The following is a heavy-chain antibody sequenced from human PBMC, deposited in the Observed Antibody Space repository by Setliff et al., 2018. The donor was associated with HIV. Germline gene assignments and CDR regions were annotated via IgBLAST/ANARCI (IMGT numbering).Heavy chain of an antibody. V-gene: IGHV3-73*01. J-gene: IGHJ4*02. CDR1: GFTFSGSA. Sequence: GGSLRLSCAASGFTFSGSAIHWVRQASGKGLEWVGRIKTKPNSYATALGASVMGRFAISRDNARNSLYLLMSNLRVEDTALYYCAAVFTAVPGRSLDYWGQGTLVTVSS. CDR3: AAVFTAVPGRSLDY. CDR2: IKTKPNSYAT. D-gene: IGHD6-19*01.